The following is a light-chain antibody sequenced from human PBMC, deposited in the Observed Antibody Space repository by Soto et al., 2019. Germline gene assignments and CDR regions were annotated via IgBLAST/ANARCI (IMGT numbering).Light chain of an antibody. V-gene: IGLV1-44*01. Sequence: QSVLTQPPSASGTPGQRVTISCSGSNSNIGSNTVNWYQQLPGTAPKLLIYSNTQRPSGVPDRFSGSKSGTSASLAISGLRSEDEADYYCAAWDDSLNGVFGGGTKLTVL. J-gene: IGLJ3*02. CDR1: NSNIGSNT. CDR2: SNT. CDR3: AAWDDSLNGV.